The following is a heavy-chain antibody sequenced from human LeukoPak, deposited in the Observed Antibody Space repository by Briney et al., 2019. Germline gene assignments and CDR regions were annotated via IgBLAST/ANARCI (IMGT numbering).Heavy chain of an antibody. V-gene: IGHV4-34*01. J-gene: IGHJ4*02. D-gene: IGHD6-25*01. CDR3: ARGAAALGY. Sequence: PSETLSLTCAVYGGSFSGYYWSWIRQPPGKGLEWIGEINHSGSTNYNPSLKSRVTISVDTSKNQFSLKLSSVIAADTAVYYCARGAAALGYWGQGTLVTVSS. CDR2: INHSGST. CDR1: GGSFSGYY.